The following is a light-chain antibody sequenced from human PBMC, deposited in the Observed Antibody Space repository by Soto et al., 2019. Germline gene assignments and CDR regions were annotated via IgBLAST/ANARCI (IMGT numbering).Light chain of an antibody. Sequence: DIQMTQSPSTLSASVGDRVTITCRASESISDWLAWYQQKPGKAPNLLIQKASTLKSGVPSRFSGSGSGTEFTLTIGSLPPDDFATYYCQQYNVYPLTFGQGTQVEVK. CDR1: ESISDW. V-gene: IGKV1-5*03. CDR2: KAS. J-gene: IGKJ1*01. CDR3: QQYNVYPLT.